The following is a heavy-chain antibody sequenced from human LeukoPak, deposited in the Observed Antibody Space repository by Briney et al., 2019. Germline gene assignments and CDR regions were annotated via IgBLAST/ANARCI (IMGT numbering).Heavy chain of an antibody. CDR1: GGSISGSY. Sequence: SETLSLTCTASGGSISGSYWSWIRQPPGKGLEWIGYIYYSGNTYYNPSLNSRVTISVDTSKNQFSLRLNSVTAADTAVYYCARVLGDYVALDYWGQGTLVTVSS. V-gene: IGHV4-59*08. D-gene: IGHD4-17*01. CDR3: ARVLGDYVALDY. J-gene: IGHJ4*02. CDR2: IYYSGNT.